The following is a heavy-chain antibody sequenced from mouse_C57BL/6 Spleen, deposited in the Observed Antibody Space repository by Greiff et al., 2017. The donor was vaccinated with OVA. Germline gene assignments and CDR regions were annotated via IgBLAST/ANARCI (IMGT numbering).Heavy chain of an antibody. Sequence: EVMLVASGGGLVQPGGSLSLSCAASGFTFTDYSMSWVRQPPGKALAWLGFIRYKANGYTTAYSASVKGRFTISRDNSQSILYLQMNALRAEDSATYYCARYGYYGRATGAMDYWGQGTSVTVSS. CDR3: ARYGYYGRATGAMDY. V-gene: IGHV7-3*01. D-gene: IGHD1-1*01. CDR2: IRYKANGYTT. CDR1: GFTFTDYS. J-gene: IGHJ4*01.